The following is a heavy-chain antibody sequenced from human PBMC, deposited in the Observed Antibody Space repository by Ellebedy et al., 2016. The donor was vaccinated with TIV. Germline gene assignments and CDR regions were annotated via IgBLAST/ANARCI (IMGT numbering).Heavy chain of an antibody. CDR2: IVYSGST. D-gene: IGHD2-15*01. CDR1: AGSISSDDYY. CDR3: ARDRGCGAGTCYSGTVDY. J-gene: IGHJ4*02. V-gene: IGHV4-30-4*01. Sequence: MPSETLSLTCTVSAGSISSDDYYWSWIRKTPGRGLEWIGYIVYSGSTYYNLALRGRVTMSVDTAKNQFSLRLRSVTASDTAVYYCARDRGCGAGTCYSGTVDYWGPGILVTVSS.